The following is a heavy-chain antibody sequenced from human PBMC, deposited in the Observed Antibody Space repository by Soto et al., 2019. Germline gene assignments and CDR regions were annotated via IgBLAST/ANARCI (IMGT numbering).Heavy chain of an antibody. J-gene: IGHJ5*02. CDR3: ARDLSSGWFDH. D-gene: IGHD6-19*01. Sequence: QVQLVQSGAEVKKPGASVKVSCKASGYIFNNYAISWVRQAPGQGLEWMGWMIVYHGHTKYAQKVQGRLTMTTDTSTSTAYMELRNLRSDDTAVYYCARDLSSGWFDHWGQGTLVTVSS. CDR2: MIVYHGHT. V-gene: IGHV1-18*01. CDR1: GYIFNNYA.